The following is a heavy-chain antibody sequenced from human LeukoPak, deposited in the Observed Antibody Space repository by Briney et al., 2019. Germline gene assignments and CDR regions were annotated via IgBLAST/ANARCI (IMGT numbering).Heavy chain of an antibody. J-gene: IGHJ5*01. V-gene: IGHV3-21*01. Sequence: GGSLRLSCAASGFTFTSYSMNWVRQAPGKGLEWVSSITSSGTYISYADSVRGRFTISRDNAKNSLYLQMNSLRAEDTAVYYCARDMGGYCSGGSCYSGWFDSWGQGTLVTVSS. CDR3: ARDMGGYCSGGSCYSGWFDS. D-gene: IGHD2-15*01. CDR1: GFTFTSYS. CDR2: ITSSGTYI.